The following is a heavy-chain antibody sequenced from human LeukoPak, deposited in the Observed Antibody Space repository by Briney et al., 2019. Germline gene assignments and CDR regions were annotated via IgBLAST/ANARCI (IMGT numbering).Heavy chain of an antibody. J-gene: IGHJ6*02. CDR2: INHSGST. D-gene: IGHD2-2*01. CDR1: GGSFSGYY. Sequence: SETLSLTCAVYGGSFSGYYWSWIRQPPGKGLEWIGEINHSGSTNYNPSLKSRVTTSVDTSKNQFSLKLSSVTAADTAVYYCARLDCSSTSCYPASYYYYGMDVWGQGTTVTVSS. V-gene: IGHV4-34*01. CDR3: ARLDCSSTSCYPASYYYYGMDV.